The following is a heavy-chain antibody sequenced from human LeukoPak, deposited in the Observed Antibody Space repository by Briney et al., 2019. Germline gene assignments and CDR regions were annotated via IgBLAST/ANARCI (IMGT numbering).Heavy chain of an antibody. CDR3: VKEVPTYGYFDY. V-gene: IGHV3-23*01. CDR2: LNGGRT. Sequence: GGSLRLSCVASGFTFSNYAMRWVRQAPGRGLEWIAALNGGRTFFQDSVRGRCTISRDNSKSTLYLQLNSLTGDDTAVYYCVKEVPTYGYFDYWGRGTLVTVSS. CDR1: GFTFSNYA. J-gene: IGHJ4*02. D-gene: IGHD2-21*01.